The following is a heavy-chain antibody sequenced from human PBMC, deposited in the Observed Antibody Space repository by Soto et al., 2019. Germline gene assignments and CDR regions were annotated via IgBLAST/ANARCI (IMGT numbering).Heavy chain of an antibody. CDR3: AKYSAAYYFGY. Sequence: GGSLRLSCAASGFTSSNYAMSWVRQAPGKGLEWVSAISGSGGSTYYADSVKGRFTISRDNSKNTLYLQMNSLRAEDTAVYYCAKYSAAYYFGYWGQGTLVTVSS. V-gene: IGHV3-23*01. CDR1: GFTSSNYA. J-gene: IGHJ4*02. D-gene: IGHD2-15*01. CDR2: ISGSGGST.